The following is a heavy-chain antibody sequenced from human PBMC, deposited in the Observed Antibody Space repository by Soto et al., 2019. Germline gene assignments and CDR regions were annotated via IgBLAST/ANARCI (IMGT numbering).Heavy chain of an antibody. J-gene: IGHJ6*02. CDR3: ARARIAARYYYYYGMDV. D-gene: IGHD6-6*01. CDR1: GYTFTGYY. CDR2: INPNSGGT. V-gene: IGHV1-2*04. Sequence: ASVKVSCKASGYTFTGYYMHWVRQAPGQGLEWMGWINPNSGGTNYAQKFQGWVTMTRDTSISTAYMELSRLRSDDTAVYYCARARIAARYYYYYGMDVWGQGTTVTVSS.